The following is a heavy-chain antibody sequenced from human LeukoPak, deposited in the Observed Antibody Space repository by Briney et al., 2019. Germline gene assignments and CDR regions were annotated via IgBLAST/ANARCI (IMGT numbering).Heavy chain of an antibody. Sequence: SETLSLTCTVSGGSISSYYWSWIRQPPGKGLEWIGYIYYSGSTNYNPSLKSRVTISVDTSKNQFSLKLSSVTAADTAVYYCARVNGGMITFGGVDSWFDPWGQGTLVTVSS. CDR1: GGSISSYY. V-gene: IGHV4-59*01. CDR2: IYYSGST. D-gene: IGHD3-16*01. J-gene: IGHJ5*02. CDR3: ARVNGGMITFGGVDSWFDP.